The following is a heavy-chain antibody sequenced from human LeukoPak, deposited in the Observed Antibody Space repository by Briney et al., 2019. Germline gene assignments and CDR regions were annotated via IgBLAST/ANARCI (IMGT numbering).Heavy chain of an antibody. CDR2: IIPIFGTA. Sequence: ASVKVSCKASGGTFSSYAISWVRQAPGQGLEWMGGIIPIFGTANYAQKFQGRVTITADKSTSTAYMELSSLRSEDTAVYYCARVGVTVVTNRADAFDIWGQGTMVTVPS. V-gene: IGHV1-69*06. J-gene: IGHJ3*02. D-gene: IGHD4-23*01. CDR1: GGTFSSYA. CDR3: ARVGVTVVTNRADAFDI.